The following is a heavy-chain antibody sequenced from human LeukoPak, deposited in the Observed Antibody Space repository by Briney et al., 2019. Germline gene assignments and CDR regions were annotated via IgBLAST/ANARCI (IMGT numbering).Heavy chain of an antibody. V-gene: IGHV5-51*01. CDR1: GYSFSSHW. J-gene: IGHJ6*03. CDR2: IYPGDSDT. CDR3: ARQYSSSSPDMDV. Sequence: GESLKISCKGSGYSFSSHWIGWVRQMPGKGLEWMGIIYPGDSDTRYSPSFQRQVTISADKSISTAYLQWSSLKASDTAMYYCARQYSSSSPDMDVWGKGTTVTVSS. D-gene: IGHD6-6*01.